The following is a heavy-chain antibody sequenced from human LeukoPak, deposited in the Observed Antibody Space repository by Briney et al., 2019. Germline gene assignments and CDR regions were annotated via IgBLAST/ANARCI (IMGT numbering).Heavy chain of an antibody. V-gene: IGHV1-18*04. J-gene: IGHJ4*02. CDR3: ARDQSSGWYGY. D-gene: IGHD6-19*01. Sequence: ASVKVSCKASGYTFTGYGISRVRQAPGQGLEWMGWISAYNGNTNYAQKLQGRVTMTTDTSTSTAYMELRSLRSDDTAVYYCARDQSSGWYGYWGQGTLVTVSS. CDR2: ISAYNGNT. CDR1: GYTFTGYG.